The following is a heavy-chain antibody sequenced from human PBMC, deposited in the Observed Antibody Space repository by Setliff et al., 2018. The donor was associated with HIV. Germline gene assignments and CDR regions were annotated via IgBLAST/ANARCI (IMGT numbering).Heavy chain of an antibody. CDR2: ISGSGDTI. V-gene: IGHV3-23*01. CDR1: GFRFSDYT. CDR3: ARGRRVSSNYYYYYYMDV. J-gene: IGHJ6*03. D-gene: IGHD2-2*01. Sequence: QPGGSLRLSCAPSGFRFSDYTMTWVRQAPGKGLECVSGISGSGDTIYYADSVKGRFTISRDNSKNILSLQMNSLRAEDTAVYYCARGRRVSSNYYYYYYMDVWGKGTTVTVSS.